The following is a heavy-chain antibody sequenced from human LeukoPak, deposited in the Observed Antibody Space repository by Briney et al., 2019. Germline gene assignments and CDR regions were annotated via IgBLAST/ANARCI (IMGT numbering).Heavy chain of an antibody. D-gene: IGHD4/OR15-4a*01. V-gene: IGHV3-23*01. CDR1: GFTFSSYA. J-gene: IGHJ6*03. CDR2: IVDTGDGT. CDR3: AKERGHPLPNYHMDV. Sequence: GGSLRLSCAASGFTFSSYAMSWGRQAPGKGLEWVSTIVDTGDGTFYADSVRGRFTISRDSSKSTLYLQMNSLRADDTAVYYCAKERGHPLPNYHMDVWGKGTTVTVSS.